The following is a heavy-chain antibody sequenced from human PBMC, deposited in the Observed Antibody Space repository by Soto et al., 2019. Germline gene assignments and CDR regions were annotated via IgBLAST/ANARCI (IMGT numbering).Heavy chain of an antibody. J-gene: IGHJ4*02. CDR1: GFPFNDYS. CDR2: INSDGSST. Sequence: GGSLRLSCAASGFPFNDYSMNWLRQPPKKGLVWVSRINSDGSSTSYADSVKGRFTISRDNAKNTLYLQMNSLRAEDTAVYYCAIRASYYDSSGYFGYWGQGTLVTVSS. V-gene: IGHV3-74*01. CDR3: AIRASYYDSSGYFGY. D-gene: IGHD3-22*01.